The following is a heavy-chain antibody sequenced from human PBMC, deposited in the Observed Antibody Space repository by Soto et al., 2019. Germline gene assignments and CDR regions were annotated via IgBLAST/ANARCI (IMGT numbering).Heavy chain of an antibody. J-gene: IGHJ4*02. Sequence: SGPTLVNPTQTLTLTCTFSGFSLSTSGVGVGWIRQPPGKALEWLALIYWDDDKRYSPSLKSRLTITKDTSKNQVVLTLTDMDPVETATYHREHSIAPRIFDYWGQRTLVPVSS. CDR1: GFSLSTSGVG. V-gene: IGHV2-5*02. CDR3: EHSIAPRIFDY. D-gene: IGHD3-16*02. CDR2: IYWDDDK.